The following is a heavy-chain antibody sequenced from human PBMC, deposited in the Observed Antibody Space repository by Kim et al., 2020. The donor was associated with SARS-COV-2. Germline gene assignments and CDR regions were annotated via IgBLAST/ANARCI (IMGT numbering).Heavy chain of an antibody. CDR3: AKELYGSSWSRDY. Sequence: DTLKRRFTISRDKSRHTLYLQMNSLRAEDTAVYYCAKELYGSSWSRDYWGQGTLVTVSS. J-gene: IGHJ4*02. D-gene: IGHD6-13*01. V-gene: IGHV3-23*01.